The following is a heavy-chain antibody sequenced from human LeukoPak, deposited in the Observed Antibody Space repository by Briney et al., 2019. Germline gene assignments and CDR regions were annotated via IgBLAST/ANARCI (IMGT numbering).Heavy chain of an antibody. CDR3: ARVYDFWTIDY. J-gene: IGHJ4*02. CDR2: IYSGGST. CDR1: GFSFGDYA. V-gene: IGHV3-53*01. Sequence: GSLRLSGKGSGFSFGDYAMSWVRQAPGKGLEWVSVIYSGGSTYYADSVKGRFTISRDNSKNTLYLQMNSLRAEDTAVYYCARVYDFWTIDYWGQGTLVTVSS. D-gene: IGHD3-3*01.